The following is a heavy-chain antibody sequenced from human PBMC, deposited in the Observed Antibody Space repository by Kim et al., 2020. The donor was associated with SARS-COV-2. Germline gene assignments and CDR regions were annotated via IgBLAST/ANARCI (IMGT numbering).Heavy chain of an antibody. CDR3: ARNSGYVRAHYYYYMDV. V-gene: IGHV1-46*01. D-gene: IGHD5-12*01. CDR1: GYTFTSYY. CDR2: INPSGGST. Sequence: ASVKVSCKASGYTFTSYYMHWVRQAPGQGLEWMGIINPSGGSTSYAQKFQGRVTMTRDTSTSTVYMELSSLRSEDTAVYYCARNSGYVRAHYYYYMDVWGKGTTVTVSS. J-gene: IGHJ6*03.